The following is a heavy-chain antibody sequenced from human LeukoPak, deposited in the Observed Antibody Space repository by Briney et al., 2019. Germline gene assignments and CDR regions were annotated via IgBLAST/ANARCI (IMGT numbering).Heavy chain of an antibody. Sequence: GGSLRLSCAASGFTFSSYAMSWVRQAPGKGLEWVSAISGSGGSTYYADSVKGRFTISRDNSKNTLYLQMKSLRAEDTAVYYCAKESSGWPYYGMDVWGQGTTVTVSS. CDR1: GFTFSSYA. D-gene: IGHD6-19*01. CDR2: ISGSGGST. V-gene: IGHV3-23*01. J-gene: IGHJ6*02. CDR3: AKESSGWPYYGMDV.